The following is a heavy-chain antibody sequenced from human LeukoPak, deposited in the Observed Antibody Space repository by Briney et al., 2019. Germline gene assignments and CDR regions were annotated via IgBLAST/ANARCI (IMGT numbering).Heavy chain of an antibody. CDR3: AKDVCSGGSCYGFDP. V-gene: IGHV3-21*01. CDR1: GFTFSSYS. J-gene: IGHJ5*02. D-gene: IGHD2-15*01. CDR2: ISSSSSYI. Sequence: GGSLRLSCAASGFTFSSYSMNWVRQAPGKGLEWVSSISSSSSYIYYADSVKGRFTISRDNAKNSLYLQMNSLRAEDTAVYYCAKDVCSGGSCYGFDPWGQGTLVTVSS.